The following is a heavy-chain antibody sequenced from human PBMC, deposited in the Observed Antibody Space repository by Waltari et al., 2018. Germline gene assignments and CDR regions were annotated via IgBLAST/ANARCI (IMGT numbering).Heavy chain of an antibody. V-gene: IGHV3-73*01. CDR3: TGGAVTGTDF. J-gene: IGHJ4*02. D-gene: IGHD6-13*01. CDR2: IRRKPNNYAK. CDR1: GFTFSGST. Sequence: EVQVVESGGGLVQPGGSLRIACATSGFTFSGSTIHWVRQTSGKELERIGRIRRKPNNYAKRYSASVEGKFTISRDDSENTAYLQMSGLMNGDTAVYYGTGGAVTGTDFWGQGTLVTVSS.